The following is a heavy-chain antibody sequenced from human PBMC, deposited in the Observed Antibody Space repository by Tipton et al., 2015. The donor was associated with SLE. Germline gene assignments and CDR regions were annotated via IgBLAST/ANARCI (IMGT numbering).Heavy chain of an antibody. V-gene: IGHV4-31*03. Sequence: TLSLTCTVSGGSIRSTNYFLSWVRQLPGKGLEWIGYIFHSGSVFYNPSLKSRATLLVDPSKNQFSLKLNSVTAADTAVYYCAREVIAVSDSDAFDIWGQGTVVTASS. J-gene: IGHJ3*02. CDR3: AREVIAVSDSDAFDI. CDR2: IFHSGSV. D-gene: IGHD2-21*01. CDR1: GGSIRSTNYF.